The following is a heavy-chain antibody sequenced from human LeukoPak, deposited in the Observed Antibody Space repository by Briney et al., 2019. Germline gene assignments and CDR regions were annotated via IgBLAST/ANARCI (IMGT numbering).Heavy chain of an antibody. J-gene: IGHJ4*02. D-gene: IGHD3-22*01. V-gene: IGHV1-69*13. Sequence: ASVMVSCKASGYTFTSYAISWVRQAPGQGLEWMGGIIPIFGTANYAQKFQGRVTITADESTSTAYMELSSLRSEDTAVYYCARESPTRPYYYDSSGTPRGFDYWGQGTLVTVSS. CDR2: IIPIFGTA. CDR1: GYTFTSYA. CDR3: ARESPTRPYYYDSSGTPRGFDY.